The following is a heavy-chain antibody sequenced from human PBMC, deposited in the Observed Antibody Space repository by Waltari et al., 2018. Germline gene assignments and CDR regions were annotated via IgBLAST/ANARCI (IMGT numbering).Heavy chain of an antibody. D-gene: IGHD3-3*01. CDR1: GYTFTDFF. CDR2: INPNSGDT. Sequence: VQLVQSGAEVKKSGASVTVSCKASGYTFTDFFIHWVRQAPGQGLEWMGRINPNSGDTSYAQRFQGRVTMTGDTSITTAYMELTGLRSDDTAIYYCARSGGGTTTFGVAEWGQGSLVTVSS. J-gene: IGHJ4*02. CDR3: ARSGGGTTTFGVAE. V-gene: IGHV1-2*06.